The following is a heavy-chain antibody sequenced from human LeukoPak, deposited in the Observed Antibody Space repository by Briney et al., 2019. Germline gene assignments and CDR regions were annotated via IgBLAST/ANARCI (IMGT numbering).Heavy chain of an antibody. J-gene: IGHJ3*02. CDR3: AREGYDILTGYRYDAFDI. D-gene: IGHD3-9*01. Sequence: PSETLSLTCTVSGGSISSYYWSWIRQPPGKGLEWIGYIYYSGSTNYNPSLKSRVTISVDTSKNQFSLKLSSVTAADTAVYYCAREGYDILTGYRYDAFDIWGQGTMVTVSS. CDR2: IYYSGST. V-gene: IGHV4-59*01. CDR1: GGSISSYY.